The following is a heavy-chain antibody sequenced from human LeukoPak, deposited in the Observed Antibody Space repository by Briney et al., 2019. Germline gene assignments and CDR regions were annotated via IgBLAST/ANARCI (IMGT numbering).Heavy chain of an antibody. CDR3: ARVDSSDSYYREDYFDY. Sequence: GRSLRLSCAASGFTFSSYGTHWVRQAPGKGLEWVAVIWYDGSNKYYADSVKGRFTISRDNSKNTLYLQMNSLRAEDTAVYYCARVDSSDSYYREDYFDYWGQGTLVTVSS. D-gene: IGHD3-22*01. V-gene: IGHV3-33*01. CDR1: GFTFSSYG. CDR2: IWYDGSNK. J-gene: IGHJ4*02.